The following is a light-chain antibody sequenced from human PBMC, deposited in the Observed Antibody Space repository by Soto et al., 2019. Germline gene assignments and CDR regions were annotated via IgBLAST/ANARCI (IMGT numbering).Light chain of an antibody. J-gene: IGKJ1*01. Sequence: EIVLTQSPATLSLSPGERATLSCRASQSGSSNLACYQQKPGQAPRLLIYGASTRATGIPARFSGSGSGTEFTLTISSLQSEDFAVYCCQQYNNWQTFGQGTKVDIK. CDR3: QQYNNWQT. CDR2: GAS. V-gene: IGKV3-15*01. CDR1: QSGSSN.